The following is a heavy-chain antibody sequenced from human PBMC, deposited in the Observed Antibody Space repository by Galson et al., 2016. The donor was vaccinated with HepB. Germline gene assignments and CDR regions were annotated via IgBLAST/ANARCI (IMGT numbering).Heavy chain of an antibody. CDR2: ISGSGTGT. D-gene: IGHD3-3*01. CDR3: VKIDYNDFWSGYYGDY. J-gene: IGHJ4*02. V-gene: IGHV3-23*01. Sequence: SLRLSCAASGFTFSNYAMSWVRQAPGKGLEWVSAISGSGTGTYYADSVKGRFTISRDNSKTTLYLQMNSLRAEDTAIYYCVKIDYNDFWSGYYGDYWGQGTLVPVSS. CDR1: GFTFSNYA.